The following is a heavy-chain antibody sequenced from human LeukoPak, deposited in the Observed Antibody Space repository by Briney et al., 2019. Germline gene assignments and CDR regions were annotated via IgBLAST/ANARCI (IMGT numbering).Heavy chain of an antibody. Sequence: KPSEPLSLTCTVSGGSVSSGSYYWSWSRQPPGKGLEWIGYIYYSGSTNYNPSLKSRVTISVDTSKNQFSLKLSSVTAADTAVYYCARALRYGSGSYSSWFDPWGQGTLVTVSS. D-gene: IGHD3-10*01. CDR1: GGSVSSGSYY. V-gene: IGHV4-61*01. CDR2: IYYSGST. CDR3: ARALRYGSGSYSSWFDP. J-gene: IGHJ5*02.